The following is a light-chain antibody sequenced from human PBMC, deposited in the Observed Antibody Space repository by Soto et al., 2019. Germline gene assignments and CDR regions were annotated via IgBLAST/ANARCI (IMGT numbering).Light chain of an antibody. CDR3: QKYNSAPLLT. CDR2: AAS. J-gene: IGKJ4*01. V-gene: IGKV1-27*01. Sequence: DIQMTQSPSSLSASVGYRVTITWRSSQGISNYLAWYQQKPGKVPKLLIYAASTLQSGVPSRFSGSGSGTDFTLTISSLQPEDVATYYCQKYNSAPLLTFGGGTKVDIK. CDR1: QGISNY.